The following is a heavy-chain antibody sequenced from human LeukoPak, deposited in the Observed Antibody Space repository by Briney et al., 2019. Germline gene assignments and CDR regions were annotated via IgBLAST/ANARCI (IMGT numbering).Heavy chain of an antibody. CDR2: IYYSGST. D-gene: IGHD1-26*01. CDR3: ASAAHPDSGSPTGFDY. J-gene: IGHJ4*02. Sequence: SETLSLTCTVSGGSISSSSYYWGWIRQPPGKGLEWIGSIYYSGSTYYNPSLKSRVTISVDTSKNQFSLKLSSVTAADTAVYYCASAAHPDSGSPTGFDYWGQGTLVTVSS. V-gene: IGHV4-39*07. CDR1: GGSISSSSYY.